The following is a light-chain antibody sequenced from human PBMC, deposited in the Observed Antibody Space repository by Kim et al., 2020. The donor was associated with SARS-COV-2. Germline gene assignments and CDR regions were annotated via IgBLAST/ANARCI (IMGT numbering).Light chain of an antibody. V-gene: IGKV3-20*01. CDR3: QQYDNSARYA. Sequence: PGESATLSCRASQSVRSNFLAWYQQKPGQAPRLLIYGVSTRVTGIPDRFSGSGSGTDFTLTISRLEPEDFAMYYCQQYDNSARYAFGQGTKLEI. J-gene: IGKJ2*01. CDR2: GVS. CDR1: QSVRSNF.